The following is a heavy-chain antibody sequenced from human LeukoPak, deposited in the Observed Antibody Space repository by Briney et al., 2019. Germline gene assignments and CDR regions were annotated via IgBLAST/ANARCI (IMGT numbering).Heavy chain of an antibody. V-gene: IGHV1-8*01. D-gene: IGHD3-3*01. Sequence: ASVKVSCKASGYTFTSYDINWVRQATGQGLEWMGWMNPNSGNTGYAQKFQGRVTMTRNTSISTAYMELGSLRSEDTAVYYCARGPVSHYDFWSGYYGNWFDPWGQGTLVTVSS. J-gene: IGHJ5*02. CDR2: MNPNSGNT. CDR1: GYTFTSYD. CDR3: ARGPVSHYDFWSGYYGNWFDP.